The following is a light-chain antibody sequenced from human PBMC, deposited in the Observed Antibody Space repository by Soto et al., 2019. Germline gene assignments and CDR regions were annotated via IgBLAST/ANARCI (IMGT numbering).Light chain of an antibody. Sequence: SVLTQPPSASETPGQRVTISCSGSSSNIGSNYEYWYQQLPATAPKLVIYRNSQRPSVVSDRFSGSKSGTSACLAISGLRSEDDADYDCAAWDDSLFGVVFGGGTKLTVL. CDR3: AAWDDSLFGVV. CDR2: RNS. CDR1: SSNIGSNY. V-gene: IGLV1-47*01. J-gene: IGLJ2*01.